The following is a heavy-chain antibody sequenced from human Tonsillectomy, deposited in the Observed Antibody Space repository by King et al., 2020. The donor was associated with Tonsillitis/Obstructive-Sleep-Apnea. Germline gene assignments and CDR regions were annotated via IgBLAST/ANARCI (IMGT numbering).Heavy chain of an antibody. CDR1: GYTFTSYY. V-gene: IGHV1-46*01. CDR2: INPSGGST. D-gene: IGHD2-2*02. CDR3: ARDPVGYCGSTSCYTFDY. Sequence: VQLVESGAEVKKPGASVKVSCKASGYTFTSYYIHWVRQAPGQGLEWMGMINPSGGSTSYAQKFQGRVTMTRDTSTTTVYMELSSLRSEDTAVYYCARDPVGYCGSTSCYTFDYWSQGTLVTVSS. J-gene: IGHJ4*02.